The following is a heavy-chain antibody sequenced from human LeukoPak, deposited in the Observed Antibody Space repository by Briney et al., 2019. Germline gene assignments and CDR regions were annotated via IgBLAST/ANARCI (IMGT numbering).Heavy chain of an antibody. J-gene: IGHJ4*01. CDR2: IWSDGSNT. CDR3: ARDAQRGFDYSNSLQY. Sequence: GGSLRLSCAASGFIFSHYGLHWVRQAPGKGLEWVAVIWSDGSNTFYAGSVKGRFTISRDNSQNTLFLQMNSLRAVDTAMYYCARDAQRGFDYSNSLQYWGHGTLVTVSS. V-gene: IGHV3-33*01. CDR1: GFIFSHYG. D-gene: IGHD4-11*01.